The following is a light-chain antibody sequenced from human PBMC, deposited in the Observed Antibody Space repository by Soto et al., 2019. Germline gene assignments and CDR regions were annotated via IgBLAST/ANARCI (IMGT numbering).Light chain of an antibody. J-gene: IGLJ3*02. CDR3: SAWDDSLSWV. CDR2: RNN. V-gene: IGLV1-47*01. CDR1: SSNIENND. Sequence: QSVLTQPPSASGTPGQRVTISCSGSSSNIENNDVHWYQHLPGMAPKLLIYRNNQRPSGVPDRFSASKSGTSASLAISGLRSEDEADYYCSAWDDSLSWVFGGGTKLTFL.